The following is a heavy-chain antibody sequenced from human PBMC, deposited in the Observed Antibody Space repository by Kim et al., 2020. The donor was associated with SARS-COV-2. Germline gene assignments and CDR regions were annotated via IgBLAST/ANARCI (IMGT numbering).Heavy chain of an antibody. CDR2: IYYSGRT. J-gene: IGHJ6*02. V-gene: IGHV4-31*03. CDR3: ARDLYCSGGSCNSTWDYYGVDV. Sequence: SETLSLTCTASGGSISSGGYYWSWIRQHPRKGLEWVGYIYYSGRTYSNPSLKSRVTISVDTSKTQFSLKLSSVTAADPAVYYRARDLYCSGGSCNSTWDYYGVDVWGQGTPGTFSS. D-gene: IGHD2-15*01. CDR1: GGSISSGGYY.